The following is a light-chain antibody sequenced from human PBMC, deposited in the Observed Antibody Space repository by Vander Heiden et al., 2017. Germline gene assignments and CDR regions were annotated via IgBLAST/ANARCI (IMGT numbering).Light chain of an antibody. V-gene: IGKV3-15*01. CDR1: QSVSSN. Sequence: EIVMTQSPATLSVSPGERATLSCRASQSVSSNLAWYQQKPGQAPRLLIYVASTRATGIPARFSGSGSGTEFTLTISSLQSEDFAVYYCQQYNNWPPDLTFGGGTKVEIK. CDR3: QQYNNWPPDLT. J-gene: IGKJ4*01. CDR2: VAS.